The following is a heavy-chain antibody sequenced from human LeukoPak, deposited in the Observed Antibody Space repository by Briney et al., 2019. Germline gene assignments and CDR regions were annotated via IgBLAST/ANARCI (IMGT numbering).Heavy chain of an antibody. Sequence: GGSQRLSCAASGFTFISYAMSWVRQAPGKGLEWVSAICGSGGSTYYADSVKGRFTISRDNSKNTLYLQMNSLRAEDTAVYYCAKALEYYGSGPGDVWGKGTTVTVSS. D-gene: IGHD3-10*01. CDR3: AKALEYYGSGPGDV. CDR2: ICGSGGST. CDR1: GFTFISYA. V-gene: IGHV3-23*01. J-gene: IGHJ6*04.